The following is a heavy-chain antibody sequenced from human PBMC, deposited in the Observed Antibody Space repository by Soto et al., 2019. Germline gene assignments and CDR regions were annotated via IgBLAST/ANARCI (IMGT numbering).Heavy chain of an antibody. CDR3: ARESKDYGRHPGFDY. Sequence: ASVKASCRASGYTFTSYGISWVRQAPGQGLEWMGWISAYNGNTNYAQKLQGRVTMTTDTSTSTAYMELRSLRSDDTAVYYCARESKDYGRHPGFDYWGQGTLVTVCS. V-gene: IGHV1-18*01. J-gene: IGHJ4*02. D-gene: IGHD4-17*01. CDR2: ISAYNGNT. CDR1: GYTFTSYG.